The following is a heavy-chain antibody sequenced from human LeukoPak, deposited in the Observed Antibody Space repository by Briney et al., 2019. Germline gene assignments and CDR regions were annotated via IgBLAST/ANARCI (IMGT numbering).Heavy chain of an antibody. V-gene: IGHV5-51*01. CDR1: GYIFSDYW. J-gene: IGHJ4*02. Sequence: PGESLRISCKGSGYIFSDYWIGWVRQMPGKGLEWMGIIYPGDSDNRYSPFRQGQVNNSLDQSLTTAYPQSDSPQDSDTGQFLRTRHFGTSCYDWGQGTLVTVSS. CDR2: IYPGDSDN. CDR3: TRHFGTSCYD. D-gene: IGHD2-15*01.